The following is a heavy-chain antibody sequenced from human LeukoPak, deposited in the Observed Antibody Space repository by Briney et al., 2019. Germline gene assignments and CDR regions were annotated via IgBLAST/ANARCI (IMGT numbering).Heavy chain of an antibody. D-gene: IGHD3-3*01. CDR2: ISSGTSYI. J-gene: IGHJ4*02. Sequence: GGSLRLSCAASGFTFNTYTMNWVRQAPGKGLEWVSSISSGTSYIYYADSVKGRFTISRDNSKNTLYLQMNSLRAEDTAIYYCARDERLLSFLKWGQGTLVTVSS. V-gene: IGHV3-21*04. CDR1: GFTFNTYT. CDR3: ARDERLLSFLK.